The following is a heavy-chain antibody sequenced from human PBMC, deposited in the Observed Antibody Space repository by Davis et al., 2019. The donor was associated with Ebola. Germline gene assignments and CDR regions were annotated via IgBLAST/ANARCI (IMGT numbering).Heavy chain of an antibody. CDR2: ISYDGSNK. D-gene: IGHD3-22*01. CDR3: AKDQQAYDSSGYYRPLYYYYYGMDV. V-gene: IGHV3-30*18. J-gene: IGHJ6*04. CDR1: GFTFSSYG. Sequence: PGGSLRLSCAASGFTFSSYGMHWVRQAPGKGLEWVAVISYDGSNKYYADSVKGRFTISRDNSKNTLYLQMNSLRAEDTAVYYCAKDQQAYDSSGYYRPLYYYYYGMDVWGKGTTVTVSS.